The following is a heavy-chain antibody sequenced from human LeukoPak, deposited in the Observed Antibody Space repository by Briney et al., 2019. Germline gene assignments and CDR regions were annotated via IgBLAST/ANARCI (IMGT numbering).Heavy chain of an antibody. Sequence: SETLSLTCAVSGDSIRSNNYYWGRIRQPPGTGLEWIGYIYYSGSTNYNPSLKSRVTISVDTSKNQFSLKLSSVTAADTAVYYCARCGIVVVPAAIPRGPEYFDYWGQGTLVTVSS. D-gene: IGHD2-2*02. CDR1: GDSIRSNNYY. J-gene: IGHJ4*02. CDR2: IYYSGST. V-gene: IGHV4-61*05. CDR3: ARCGIVVVPAAIPRGPEYFDY.